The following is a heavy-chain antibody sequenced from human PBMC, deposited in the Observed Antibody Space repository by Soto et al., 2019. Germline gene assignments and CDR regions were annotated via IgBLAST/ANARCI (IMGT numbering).Heavy chain of an antibody. V-gene: IGHV3-30*18. D-gene: IGHD6-19*01. Sequence: SLRLSCAFSGVKDRSNGIHWVRQAPGKGLEWVAIILHDGSTKHYADSVKGRFTISRDNSKNTMYLQMNSLRAEDTAVYYCAKDIAVADWAFDYWGQGT. CDR3: AKDIAVADWAFDY. J-gene: IGHJ4*02. CDR1: GVKDRSNG. CDR2: ILHDGSTK.